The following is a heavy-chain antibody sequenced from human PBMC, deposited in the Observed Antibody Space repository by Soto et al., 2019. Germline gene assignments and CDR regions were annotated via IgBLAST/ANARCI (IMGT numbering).Heavy chain of an antibody. D-gene: IGHD5-12*01. V-gene: IGHV4-31*03. CDR2: IFYSGTT. CDR1: GGSISSGDYH. Sequence: SETLSLTCTVSGGSISSGDYHWTWIRQHPGKGLEWIGYIFYSGTTYYTPSLKSRITMSVDTSKNQSSLKMTSVTAADTAMYYCARGYRSSGYELDYWGQGTLVTVSS. CDR3: ARGYRSSGYELDY. J-gene: IGHJ4*02.